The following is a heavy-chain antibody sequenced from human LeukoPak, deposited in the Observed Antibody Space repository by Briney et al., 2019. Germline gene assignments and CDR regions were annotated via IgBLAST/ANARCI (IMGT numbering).Heavy chain of an antibody. V-gene: IGHV3-21*01. CDR1: GFTFSSYS. Sequence: GGSLRLSCAASGFTFSSYSMNWVRQAPGKGLEWVSSISSSSNYIYYADSVKGRFTISRDNAKNSLYLQMNSLRAEDTAVYYCARGDGYYDSSGYFDYWGQGTLVTVSS. J-gene: IGHJ4*02. CDR2: ISSSSNYI. D-gene: IGHD3-22*01. CDR3: ARGDGYYDSSGYFDY.